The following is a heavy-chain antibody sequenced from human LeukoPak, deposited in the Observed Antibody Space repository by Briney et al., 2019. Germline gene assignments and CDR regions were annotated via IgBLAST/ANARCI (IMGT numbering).Heavy chain of an antibody. CDR3: ARDSRYYYDSRNYDNVAFDM. CDR2: ISSDGRTT. CDR1: GFTFSSYW. J-gene: IGHJ3*02. Sequence: PGGSLRLSCAASGFTFSSYWMHWVRQGPGKGLVWVSRISSDGRTTSYADSVKGRFTISRDNAKNTLYLQMNSLRVEDTAVYYRARDSRYYYDSRNYDNVAFDMWGQGTMVTVSS. V-gene: IGHV3-74*01. D-gene: IGHD3-10*01.